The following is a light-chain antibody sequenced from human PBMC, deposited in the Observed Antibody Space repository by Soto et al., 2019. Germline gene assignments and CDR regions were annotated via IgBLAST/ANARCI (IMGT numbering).Light chain of an antibody. V-gene: IGKV3-20*01. CDR1: QSVNSNY. CDR2: GAS. CDR3: QQCGTSTWT. J-gene: IGKJ1*01. Sequence: EIVLTQSPGTLSLSPGERATLSCRTSQSVNSNYLAWHQQKPGQAPRLLIYGASSRATGSPDRFSGSGSGTDFTLTISRLEPEDFAVYFCQQCGTSTWTFGQGNKVEIK.